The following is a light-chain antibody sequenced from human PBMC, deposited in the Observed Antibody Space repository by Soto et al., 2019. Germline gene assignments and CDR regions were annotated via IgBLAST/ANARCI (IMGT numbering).Light chain of an antibody. J-gene: IGLJ1*01. CDR1: NIGSKS. Sequence: ELTQPPSVSVAPGQTARITCGGNNIGSKSVHWYQQKPGQAPVLVVYDDSGRPSGIPERFSGSNSGNTATLTISRVEAGDEADYYCQVWDSSSDHYVLGTGTKVTVL. CDR3: QVWDSSSDHYV. CDR2: DDS. V-gene: IGLV3-21*02.